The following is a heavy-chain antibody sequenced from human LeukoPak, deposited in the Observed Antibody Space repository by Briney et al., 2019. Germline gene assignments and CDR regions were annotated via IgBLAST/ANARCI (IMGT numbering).Heavy chain of an antibody. CDR3: AREEYCSGGSCPDYYGMDV. CDR2: IYYSGST. Sequence: SETLSLTCTVSGGSISSYYWSWIRQPPGKGLEWIGYIYYSGSTNYNPSLKSRVTMSVDTSKNQFSLKLSSVTAADTAVYYCAREEYCSGGSCPDYYGMDVWGQGTTVTVSS. CDR1: GGSISSYY. J-gene: IGHJ6*02. V-gene: IGHV4-59*12. D-gene: IGHD2-15*01.